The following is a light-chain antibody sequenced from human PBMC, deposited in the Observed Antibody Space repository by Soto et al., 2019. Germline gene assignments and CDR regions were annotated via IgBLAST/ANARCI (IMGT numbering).Light chain of an antibody. CDR1: QNLPSF. V-gene: IGKV3D-11*02. CDR2: EGS. J-gene: IGKJ5*01. CDR3: QQRTRWPLT. Sequence: EIVLTQSPATLSVSPGERVTLSCRASQNLPSFLTWCEQRPGKAPRSLIYEGSKMAAAGPDRLNGDGPGTDYTHTISSXEPEDCAVYYCQQRTRWPLTVGQGKRLEN.